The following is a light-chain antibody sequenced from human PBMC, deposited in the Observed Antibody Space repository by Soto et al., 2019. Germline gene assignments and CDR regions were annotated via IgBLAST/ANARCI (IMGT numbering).Light chain of an antibody. CDR3: QSYDSSLSAYV. CDR2: DNS. J-gene: IGLJ1*01. CDR1: SSNIGTVYD. V-gene: IGLV1-40*01. Sequence: QSVLTQPPSVSGAPGQRVTMSCTGSSSNIGTVYDVHWYQQLPGTAPKLLIYDNSHRPSGVPDRFSGSKSGTSASLAITGLQAEDEADYYCQSYDSSLSAYVFGTGTKVTVL.